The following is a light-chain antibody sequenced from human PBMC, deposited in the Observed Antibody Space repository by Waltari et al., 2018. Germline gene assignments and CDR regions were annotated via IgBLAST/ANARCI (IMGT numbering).Light chain of an antibody. J-gene: IGLJ3*02. Sequence: QSALTQPRSVSGSPGQSVPISCTGTSSDVGGYHYVPWYQQHPGKAPKLMIYDVNKRPSGVPDRFSGSKSGNTASLTISGLQAEDEADYYCCSYAGSYTLVFGGGTKLTVL. CDR2: DVN. CDR1: SSDVGGYHY. V-gene: IGLV2-11*01. CDR3: CSYAGSYTLV.